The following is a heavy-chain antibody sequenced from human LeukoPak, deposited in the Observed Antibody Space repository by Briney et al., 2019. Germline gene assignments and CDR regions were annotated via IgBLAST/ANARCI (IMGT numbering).Heavy chain of an antibody. Sequence: SETLSLTCTVSGGSISSSSYYWGWIRQPPGKGLEWIGSIYYSGSTYYNLSLKSRVTISVGTSKNQFSLKLSSVTAADTAVYYCARHKGGAVAMIDYWGQGTLVTVSS. CDR3: ARHKGGAVAMIDY. CDR2: IYYSGST. V-gene: IGHV4-39*01. J-gene: IGHJ4*02. D-gene: IGHD6-19*01. CDR1: GGSISSSSYY.